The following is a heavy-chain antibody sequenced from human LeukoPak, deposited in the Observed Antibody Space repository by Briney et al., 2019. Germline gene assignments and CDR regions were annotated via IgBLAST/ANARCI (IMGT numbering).Heavy chain of an antibody. CDR2: INHSGST. Sequence: SETLSLTCAVYGGSFSGYYWSWIRQPPGKGLEWIGEINHSGSTNYNPSLKSRVTISVDTSKTQFSLKLSSVTAADTAVYYCARGEGSSSIGNWFDPWGQGTLVTVSS. CDR3: ARGEGSSSIGNWFDP. J-gene: IGHJ5*02. V-gene: IGHV4-34*01. CDR1: GGSFSGYY. D-gene: IGHD6-6*01.